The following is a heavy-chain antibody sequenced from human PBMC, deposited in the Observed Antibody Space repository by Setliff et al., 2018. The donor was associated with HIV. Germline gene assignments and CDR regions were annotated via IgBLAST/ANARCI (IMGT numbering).Heavy chain of an antibody. D-gene: IGHD5-12*01. J-gene: IGHJ3*01. CDR1: GFTFSNYA. CDR3: AKPTSGFYPRPYDL. CDR2: ISGSGIST. Sequence: PGGSLRLSCAASGFTFSNYAMRWVRQAPGKGLAWVSGISGSGISTYNADSVKGRFTISRDNSNNTLYLQMNNLGAEDSAIYYCAKPTSGFYPRPYDLWGHGTKVTVSS. V-gene: IGHV3-23*01.